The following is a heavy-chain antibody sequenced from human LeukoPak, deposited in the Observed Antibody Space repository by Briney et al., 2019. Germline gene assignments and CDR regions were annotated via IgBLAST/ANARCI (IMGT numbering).Heavy chain of an antibody. CDR3: AGAHIVVVTAIPDYYYGMDV. V-gene: IGHV1-46*01. J-gene: IGHJ6*02. CDR1: GYTFTSYY. CDR2: INPSGGST. Sequence: ASVKVSCKASGYTFTSYYMHWVRQAPGQGLEWMGIINPSGGSTSYAQKFQGRVTMTRDTSTSTVYMELSSLRSEDTAVYYCAGAHIVVVTAIPDYYYGMDVWGQGTTVTVPS. D-gene: IGHD2-21*02.